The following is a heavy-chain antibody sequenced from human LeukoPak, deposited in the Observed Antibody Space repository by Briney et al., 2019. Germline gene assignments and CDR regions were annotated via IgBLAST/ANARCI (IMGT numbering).Heavy chain of an antibody. D-gene: IGHD3-10*01. J-gene: IGHJ4*02. CDR2: MSSNGGST. V-gene: IGHV3-64*01. CDR3: ARLSMVRGDIRDY. Sequence: GGSLRLSCAASGFTFSSHAMHWVRQAPGKGLEYVSAMSSNGGSTYYANSVKGRFTISRDNSKNTLYLQMGSLRAEVMAVYYCARLSMVRGDIRDYWGQGTLVTVSS. CDR1: GFTFSSHA.